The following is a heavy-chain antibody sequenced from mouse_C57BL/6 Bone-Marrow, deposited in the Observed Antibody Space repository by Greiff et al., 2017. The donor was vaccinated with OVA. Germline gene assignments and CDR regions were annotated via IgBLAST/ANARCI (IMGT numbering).Heavy chain of an antibody. V-gene: IGHV1-82*01. CDR1: GYAFSSSW. CDR3: ARERGDGYYRYFDV. CDR2: IYPGDGDT. D-gene: IGHD2-3*01. J-gene: IGHJ1*03. Sequence: VNVVESGPELVKPGASVKISCKASGYAFSSSWMNWVKQRPGKGLEWIGRIYPGDGDTNYNGKFKGKATLTADKSSSTAYMQLSSLTSEDSAVYFCARERGDGYYRYFDVWGTGTTVTVSS.